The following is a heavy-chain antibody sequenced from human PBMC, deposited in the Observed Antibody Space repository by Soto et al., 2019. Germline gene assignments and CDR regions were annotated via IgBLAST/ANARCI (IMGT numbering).Heavy chain of an antibody. CDR2: INAGNGNT. CDR1: GYTFTSYT. CDR3: AREGSGITAAGIFDH. V-gene: IGHV1-3*01. D-gene: IGHD6-25*01. Sequence: ASVKVSCKTSGYTFTSYTKHWVRQAPGQRLEWMGWINAGNGNTKYSQKFQDRVTITRDTSASTAYMDLSSLRSEDTAVYYCAREGSGITAAGIFDHWXQGTLVTVSS. J-gene: IGHJ4*02.